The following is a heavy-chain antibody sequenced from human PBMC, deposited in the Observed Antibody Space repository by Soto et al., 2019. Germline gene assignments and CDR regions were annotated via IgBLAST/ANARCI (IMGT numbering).Heavy chain of an antibody. V-gene: IGHV3-64D*06. D-gene: IGHD3-22*01. CDR2: ISSNGGST. Sequence: GGSLRLSCSASGFTFSSYAMHWVRQAPGKGLEYVSAISSNGGSTYYADSVKGRFTISRDNSKNTLYLQMSSLRAEDTAVYYCVKARYDSSASHWGKGTMVTVSS. J-gene: IGHJ3*01. CDR1: GFTFSSYA. CDR3: VKARYDSSASH.